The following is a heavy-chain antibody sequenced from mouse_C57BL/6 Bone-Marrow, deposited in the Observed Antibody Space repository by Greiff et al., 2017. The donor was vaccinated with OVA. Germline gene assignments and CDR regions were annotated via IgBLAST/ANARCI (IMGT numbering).Heavy chain of an antibody. D-gene: IGHD1-1*01. Sequence: EVQRVESGGGLVQPGGSMKLSCAASGFTFSDAWMDWVRQSPEKGLEWVAAIRNKANNHATYYAESVKGRFTISRDASKSSVYLQMTSLRAEDTGIYYCTRGYGSVFAYWGQGTLVTVSA. CDR3: TRGYGSVFAY. CDR2: IRNKANNHAT. V-gene: IGHV6-6*01. CDR1: GFTFSDAW. J-gene: IGHJ3*01.